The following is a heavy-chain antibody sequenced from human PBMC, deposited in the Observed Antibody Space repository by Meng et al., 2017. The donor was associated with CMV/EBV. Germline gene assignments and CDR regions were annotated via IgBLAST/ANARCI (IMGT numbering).Heavy chain of an antibody. D-gene: IGHD3-16*01. V-gene: IGHV2-5*01. CDR3: AHSKDWGFFDY. Sequence: TFSGFSLSTSGVGVGWIRQPPGKALEWLALSYWNDDKRYSPSLKSRLTITKDTSKNQVVLTMTNMDPVDTATYYCAHSKDWGFFDYWGQGTLVTVSS. CDR2: SYWNDDK. CDR1: GFSLSTSGVG. J-gene: IGHJ4*02.